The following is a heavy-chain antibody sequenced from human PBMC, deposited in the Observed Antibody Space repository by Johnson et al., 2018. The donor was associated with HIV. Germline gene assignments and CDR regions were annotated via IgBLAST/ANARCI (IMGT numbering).Heavy chain of an antibody. Sequence: QVQLVESGGGVVQPGRSLRLSCAASGFTFSSYAMHWVRQAPGTGLEWVAVISYDGSNKSYEDSVKGRFTISRDHSKNTLYLQMKSLRADDTAMYYCARLTTSSRQDSTMTVVGVAAFDLWGQGTMITVSS. CDR1: GFTFSSYA. D-gene: IGHD3-22*01. J-gene: IGHJ3*01. CDR2: ISYDGSNK. CDR3: ARLTTSSRQDSTMTVVGVAAFDL. V-gene: IGHV3-30*14.